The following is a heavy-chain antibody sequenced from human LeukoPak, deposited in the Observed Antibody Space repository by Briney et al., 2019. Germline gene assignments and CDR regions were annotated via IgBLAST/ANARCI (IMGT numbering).Heavy chain of an antibody. J-gene: IGHJ6*04. V-gene: IGHV3-43*01. Sequence: PGGSLRLSCAASAFTFDNYTMHWVRQPPGKGLEWVSLITWDGGITYYAGSVKGRFTISRDNSKNSLYLQMKSLRAEDTAVYYCAELGITMIGGVWGKGTTVTISS. D-gene: IGHD3-10*02. CDR1: AFTFDNYT. CDR2: ITWDGGIT. CDR3: AELGITMIGGV.